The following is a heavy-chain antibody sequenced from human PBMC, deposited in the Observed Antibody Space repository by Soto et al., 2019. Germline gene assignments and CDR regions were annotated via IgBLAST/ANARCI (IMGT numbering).Heavy chain of an antibody. Sequence: GTLSLSCAASGLTFSSHSMNWVRQAPGRGLELVSSISSSSSYIYYADSVKGRFTIPRDNAKNSLYLQMNSLRAEDKAVYYCARAPFWDPYCSGGSCYGAFDSWGQGTMVTVSS. J-gene: IGHJ3*02. CDR3: ARAPFWDPYCSGGSCYGAFDS. V-gene: IGHV3-21*01. CDR2: ISSSSSYI. D-gene: IGHD2-15*01. CDR1: GLTFSSHS.